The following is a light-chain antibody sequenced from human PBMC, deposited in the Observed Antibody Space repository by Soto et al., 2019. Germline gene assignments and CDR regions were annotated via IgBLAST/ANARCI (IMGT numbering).Light chain of an antibody. CDR3: SSYTSSSTYV. CDR2: EVS. Sequence: QSALTQPASVSGSPGQAVPISCPGTGKDVGGYNYVSWYQQHPGKAPKLMIYEVSNRPSGVSNRFSGSKSGNTASLTISGLQAEDEADYYCSSYTSSSTYVFGTGTKVTVL. V-gene: IGLV2-14*01. CDR1: GKDVGGYNY. J-gene: IGLJ1*01.